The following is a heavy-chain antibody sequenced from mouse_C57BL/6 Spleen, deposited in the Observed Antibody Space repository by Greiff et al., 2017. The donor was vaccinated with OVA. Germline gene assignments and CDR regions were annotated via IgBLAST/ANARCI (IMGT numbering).Heavy chain of an antibody. V-gene: IGHV1-76*01. Sequence: VKLVESGAELVRPGASVKLSCKASGYTFTDYYINWVKQRPGQGLEWIARIYPGSGNTYYNEKFKGKATLTAEKSSSTAYMQLSSLTSEDSAVYFCARRRDSNYLDYWGQGTTLTVSS. J-gene: IGHJ2*01. D-gene: IGHD2-5*01. CDR1: GYTFTDYY. CDR2: IYPGSGNT. CDR3: ARRRDSNYLDY.